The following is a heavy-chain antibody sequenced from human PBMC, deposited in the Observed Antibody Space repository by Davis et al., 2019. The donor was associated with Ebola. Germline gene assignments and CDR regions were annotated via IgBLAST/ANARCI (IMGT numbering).Heavy chain of an antibody. D-gene: IGHD6-19*01. Sequence: ASVKVSCKASGYTFTSYYMHWVRQAPGQGLEWMGIINPSGGSTSYAQKFQGRVTMTRDTSTSTVYMELSSLRSEDTAVYYCARDLAVAGTLWPTDGWFDPWGQGTLVTVSS. CDR1: GYTFTSYY. J-gene: IGHJ5*02. V-gene: IGHV1-46*01. CDR3: ARDLAVAGTLWPTDGWFDP. CDR2: INPSGGST.